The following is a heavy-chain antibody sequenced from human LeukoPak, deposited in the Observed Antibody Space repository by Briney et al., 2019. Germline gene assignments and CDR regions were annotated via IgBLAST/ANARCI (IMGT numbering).Heavy chain of an antibody. CDR2: INSNGGST. J-gene: IGHJ3*02. V-gene: IGHV3-64*01. D-gene: IGHD3-3*01. Sequence: GGSLRLSCAASGFTFSSYAMSWVRQAPGKGLEHVSAINSNGGSTYYGNSVKGRFTISRDNSKNTLYLQMGSLRPEDMAVYYCARLTSTIPDAFDIWGQGTMVTVSS. CDR1: GFTFSSYA. CDR3: ARLTSTIPDAFDI.